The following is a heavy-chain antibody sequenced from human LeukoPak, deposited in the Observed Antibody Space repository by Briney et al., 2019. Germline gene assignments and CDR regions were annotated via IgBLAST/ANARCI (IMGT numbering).Heavy chain of an antibody. D-gene: IGHD6-13*01. J-gene: IGHJ4*02. V-gene: IGHV1-8*01. CDR2: MNPNSGNT. CDR3: ASALKRGSAGTLIDH. Sequence: ASVTVSFKASGYSFTSHDINWARQAPRQGLEWMGWMNPNSGNTGYAQKFQDRVTMTRNTSISTAYLELSSLGSEDTAMYYCASALKRGSAGTLIDHWGQGTLVTVSS. CDR1: GYSFTSHD.